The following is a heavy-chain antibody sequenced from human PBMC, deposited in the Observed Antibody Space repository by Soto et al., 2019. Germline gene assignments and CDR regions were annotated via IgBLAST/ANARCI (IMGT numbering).Heavy chain of an antibody. CDR3: ARHCIAAAGLGWGWFDP. CDR1: GGSISSSSYY. D-gene: IGHD6-13*01. CDR2: IYYSGST. V-gene: IGHV4-39*01. J-gene: IGHJ5*02. Sequence: QLQLQESGPGLVKPSETLSLTCTVSGGSISSSSYYWGWIRQPPGKGLEWIGSIYYSGSTYYNPSLKSRVTISVETSKNQFSLKLSSVTAADTAVYYGARHCIAAAGLGWGWFDPWGQGTLVTVSS.